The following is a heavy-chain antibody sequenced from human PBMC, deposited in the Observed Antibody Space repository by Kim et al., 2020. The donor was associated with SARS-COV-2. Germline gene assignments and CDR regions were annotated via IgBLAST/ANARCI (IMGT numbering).Heavy chain of an antibody. CDR2: INGRGDRT. V-gene: IGHV3-23*01. CDR3: AKVKGGWAAEIDF. J-gene: IGHJ4*02. Sequence: GGSLRLSCAASGFTFGNNTMSWVRQAPGKGLEWVATINGRGDRTYYADPVKGRLTISRDNSKNTLYLQMTSLRADDTAVYYCAKVKGGWAAEIDFWGQGTLVTVSS. CDR1: GFTFGNNT. D-gene: IGHD2-15*01.